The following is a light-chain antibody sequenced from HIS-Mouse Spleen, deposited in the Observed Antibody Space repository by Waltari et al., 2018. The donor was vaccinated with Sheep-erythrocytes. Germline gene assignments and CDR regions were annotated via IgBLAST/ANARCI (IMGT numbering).Light chain of an antibody. J-gene: IGKJ3*01. CDR1: QGISNY. V-gene: IGKV1-27*01. CDR2: AAS. Sequence: DIQMTQSPSSLSASVGDRVTITCRASQGISNYLDWYQQKPGKVPKLLIYAASTLQSXVPSRFSGSGSGTDFTLTISSLQPEDVATYYCQKYNSALXXTXGPGTKVDIK. CDR3: QKYNSALXXT.